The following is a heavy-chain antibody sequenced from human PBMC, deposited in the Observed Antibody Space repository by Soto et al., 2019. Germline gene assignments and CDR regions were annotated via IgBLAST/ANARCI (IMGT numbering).Heavy chain of an antibody. D-gene: IGHD4-17*01. CDR3: ARDLLTVVHID. V-gene: IGHV1-18*01. CDR2: ISGYNGNT. Sequence: QIHLVQSGAEVKKPGASVKVSCKTSGYIFTDYGISWLRQAPGQGLEWVGWISGYNGNTNYAQKFQGRVTMTTDTSTSTVYMELRSLRSDDTAVYYCARDLLTVVHIDWAQGTLVIVSS. CDR1: GYIFTDYG. J-gene: IGHJ4*02.